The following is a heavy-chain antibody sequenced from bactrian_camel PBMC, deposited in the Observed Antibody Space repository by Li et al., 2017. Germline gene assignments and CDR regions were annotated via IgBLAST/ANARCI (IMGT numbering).Heavy chain of an antibody. D-gene: IGHD1*01. Sequence: HVQLVESGGALVQPGGSLRLSCAASGFASSSYYMSWVRQFPGKELEWVSSIYRDGWSSYYSESVKGRFTISADSAKNTVYLEMNSLSLEDSGLYYCINPRCNGDSCWFGYWGQGTQVTVS. CDR3: INPRCNGDSCWFGY. V-gene: IGHV3-2*01. CDR2: IYRDGWSS. J-gene: IGHJ6*01. CDR1: GFASSSYY.